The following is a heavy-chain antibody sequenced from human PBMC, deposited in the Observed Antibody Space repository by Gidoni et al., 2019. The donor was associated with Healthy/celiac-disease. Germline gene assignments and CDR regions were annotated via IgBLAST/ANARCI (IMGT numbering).Heavy chain of an antibody. V-gene: IGHV3-11*05. J-gene: IGHJ6*02. CDR1: GFTFSDYY. CDR3: ARDKYYYYYGMDV. Sequence: QVQLVESGGGLVKPGGSLRLYCAASGFTFSDYYMSWIRQAPGKGLEWVSYISSSSSYTNYADSVKGRFTISRDNAKNSLYLQMNSLRAEDTAVYYCARDKYYYYYGMDVWGQGTTVTVSS. CDR2: ISSSSSYT.